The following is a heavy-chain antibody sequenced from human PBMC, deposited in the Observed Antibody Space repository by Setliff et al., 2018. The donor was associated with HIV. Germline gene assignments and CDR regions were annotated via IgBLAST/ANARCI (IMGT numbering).Heavy chain of an antibody. V-gene: IGHV1-69*13. CDR1: GGSISISV. CDR2: ILGTP. Sequence: SVKVSYKASGGSISISVISWVRQAPGQGLEWMGGILGTPKYAQKFQGRVAITADESTSTAYMELSNLRSEDTAVYYCASHLKLAATGTFDYWGQGTLVTVSS. CDR3: ASHLKLAATGTFDY. D-gene: IGHD6-13*01. J-gene: IGHJ4*02.